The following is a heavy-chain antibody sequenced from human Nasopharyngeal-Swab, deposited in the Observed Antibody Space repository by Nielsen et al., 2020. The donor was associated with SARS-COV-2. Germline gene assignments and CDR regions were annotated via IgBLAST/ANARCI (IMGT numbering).Heavy chain of an antibody. Sequence: VRQAPGKGLEWVSSISSSSSYIYYADSVKGRFTISRDNAKNSLYLQMNSLRAEDTAVYYCARGQPYYDFWSGYSYYYYYYGMDVWGQGTTVTVSS. CDR3: ARGQPYYDFWSGYSYYYYYYGMDV. J-gene: IGHJ6*02. V-gene: IGHV3-21*01. CDR2: ISSSSSYI. D-gene: IGHD3-3*01.